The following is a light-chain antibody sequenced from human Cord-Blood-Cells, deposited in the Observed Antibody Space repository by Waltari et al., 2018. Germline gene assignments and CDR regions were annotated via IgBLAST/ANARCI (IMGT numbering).Light chain of an antibody. J-gene: IGKJ1*01. V-gene: IGKV4-1*01. CDR2: WAS. Sequence: DIVMTQSPDSLAVSLGERATINCKSSQSVLYSSNNKNYLAWYQQKPGQPPKLLIYWASTRESVVPDRFSGSGSGRDFTLTISSLQAEDVAVYYCQQYYSTPPTFGQGTKVEIK. CDR1: QSVLYSSNNKNY. CDR3: QQYYSTPPT.